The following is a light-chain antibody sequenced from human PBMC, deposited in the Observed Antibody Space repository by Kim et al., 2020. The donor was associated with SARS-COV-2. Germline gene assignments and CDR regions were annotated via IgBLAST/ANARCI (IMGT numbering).Light chain of an antibody. V-gene: IGLV4-69*01. Sequence: QLVLTRSPSASASLGASVKLTCTLSSGHSSYAIAWHQQQPEKGPRYLMKLNSDGSHNKGDGIPDRFSGSSSGAERYLTISSLQSEDEADYYCQTWGTGIRVFGGGTQLTVL. CDR1: SGHSSYA. CDR2: LNSDGSH. CDR3: QTWGTGIRV. J-gene: IGLJ3*02.